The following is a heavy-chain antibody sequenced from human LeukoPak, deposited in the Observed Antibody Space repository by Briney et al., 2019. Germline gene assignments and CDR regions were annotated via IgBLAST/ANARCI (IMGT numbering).Heavy chain of an antibody. CDR1: GFTFSTYA. V-gene: IGHV3-30-3*01. CDR2: ISYDGSNK. D-gene: IGHD6-13*01. J-gene: IGHJ4*02. CDR3: ARDVISSSWYVDY. Sequence: GGSLRLSCAASGFTFSTYAMSWVRQAPGKGLEWVAVISYDGSNKYYADSVKGRFTISRDNSKNTLYLQMNSLRAEDTAVYYCARDVISSSWYVDYWGQGTLVTVSS.